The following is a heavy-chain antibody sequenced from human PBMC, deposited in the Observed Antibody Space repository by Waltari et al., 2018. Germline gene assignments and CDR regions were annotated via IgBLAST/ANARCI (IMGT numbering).Heavy chain of an antibody. V-gene: IGHV3-64D*08. Sequence: QLVESGGGLVQPGGSLRLSCSASGFRFSKSAMHWVRQAPRKGLEYVSTISSNGGNTYYADSVKDRFTISRDNSKNSLYLQMSNLRPEDTALYYCVKGKEVAGNDSWGQGAPVTVSS. CDR1: GFRFSKSA. D-gene: IGHD6-19*01. CDR2: ISSNGGNT. J-gene: IGHJ4*02. CDR3: VKGKEVAGNDS.